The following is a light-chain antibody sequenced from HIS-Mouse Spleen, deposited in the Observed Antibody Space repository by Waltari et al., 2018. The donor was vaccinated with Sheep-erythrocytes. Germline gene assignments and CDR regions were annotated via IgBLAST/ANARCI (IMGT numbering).Light chain of an antibody. J-gene: IGLJ2*01. CDR3: QAWDSSTAV. Sequence: SYELTQPPSVSVSPGQTASITCSGDKLGDKYAYWYQQKPGQSPVLVIYQDSKRPSGIHERFSGSNAGNTATMTISGTQAMDEADYYCQAWDSSTAVFGGGTKLTVL. CDR2: QDS. V-gene: IGLV3-1*01. CDR1: KLGDKY.